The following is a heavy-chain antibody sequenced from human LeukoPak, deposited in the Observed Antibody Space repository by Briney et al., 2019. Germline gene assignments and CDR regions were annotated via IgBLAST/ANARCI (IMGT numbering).Heavy chain of an antibody. Sequence: KPSETLSLTCTVSGGSISSYYWSWIRQPPGKGLEWIGYIYDSGSTNYNPSLKSRVTISVDTSKNQFSLKLSSVTAADTAVYYCARSCGGDCYGALDYWGHGTLVTVSS. V-gene: IGHV4-59*01. CDR1: GGSISSYY. CDR2: IYDSGST. J-gene: IGHJ4*01. D-gene: IGHD2-21*02. CDR3: ARSCGGDCYGALDY.